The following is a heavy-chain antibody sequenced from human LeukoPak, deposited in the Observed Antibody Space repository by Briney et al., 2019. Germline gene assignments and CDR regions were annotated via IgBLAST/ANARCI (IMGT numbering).Heavy chain of an antibody. CDR3: AKHDSSSYY. CDR2: ISYDGSDK. J-gene: IGHJ4*02. Sequence: PGGSLRLSCAASGFTFSSYAMHWVRQAPGKGLEWVAVISYDGSDKYYADSVKGRFTISRDNSKNTLYLQMNSLRAEDTAVYYCAKHDSSSYYWGQGTLVTVSS. D-gene: IGHD3-22*01. V-gene: IGHV3-30*18. CDR1: GFTFSSYA.